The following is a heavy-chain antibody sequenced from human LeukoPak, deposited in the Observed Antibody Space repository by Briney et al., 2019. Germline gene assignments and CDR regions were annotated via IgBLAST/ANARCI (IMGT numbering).Heavy chain of an antibody. V-gene: IGHV1-2*02. J-gene: IGHJ5*02. CDR1: GYTFTGYY. CDR2: INPNSGGT. Sequence: ASVKVSCKASGYTFTGYYMHWVRQAPGQGLEWMGWINPNSGGTNYAQKFQGRVTMTRDTSISTAYMELSRLRSDDTAVYYCARDLSGIYYGSGRGWFDPWGQGTLVTVS. CDR3: ARDLSGIYYGSGRGWFDP. D-gene: IGHD3-10*01.